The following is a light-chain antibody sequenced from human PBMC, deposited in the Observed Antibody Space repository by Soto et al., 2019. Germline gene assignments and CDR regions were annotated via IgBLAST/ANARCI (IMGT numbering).Light chain of an antibody. CDR3: ETWDGNTRI. V-gene: IGLV4-60*03. Sequence: QPVLTQSSSASVSLGSSVKLTCTLSSGHSSYIIAWHQQQPGKAPRYLMKLEGSGSYNKGSGVPDRFSGSSSGADRYLTISNLQSEDEADYYCETWDGNTRIFGGGTKVTVL. J-gene: IGLJ2*01. CDR2: LEGSGSY. CDR1: SGHSSYI.